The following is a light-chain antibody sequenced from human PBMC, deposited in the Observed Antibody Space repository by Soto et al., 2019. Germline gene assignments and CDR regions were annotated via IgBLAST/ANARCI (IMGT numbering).Light chain of an antibody. J-gene: IGKJ4*01. CDR1: LSVSSN. CDR3: QQDYNSLT. V-gene: IGKV3D-15*01. Sequence: IVMTQSPATLSVSPGERATLSCRASLSVSSNLAWYQQKPGQAPRLLIYDASDRATGIPDRFSGSGSGTDFTLTISSLQPEDFAVYYCQQDYNSLTFGGGTKVDIK. CDR2: DAS.